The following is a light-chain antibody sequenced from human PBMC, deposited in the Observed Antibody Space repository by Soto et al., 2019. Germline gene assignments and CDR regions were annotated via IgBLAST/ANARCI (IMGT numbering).Light chain of an antibody. V-gene: IGKV3-20*01. Sequence: EIVLTQSPGILSLSPGERVTLSCRASQSVSSSYLAWYQQKPGQAPRLLIYGASSSATGIPDRFSGSGSGTDFPLTISRLEREDYAVYYCQQYVSSPPWTFGQGTKVEIK. CDR1: QSVSSSY. CDR2: GAS. J-gene: IGKJ1*01. CDR3: QQYVSSPPWT.